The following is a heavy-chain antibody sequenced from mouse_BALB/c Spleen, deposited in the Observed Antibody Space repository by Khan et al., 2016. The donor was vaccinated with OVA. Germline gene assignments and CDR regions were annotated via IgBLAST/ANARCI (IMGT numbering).Heavy chain of an antibody. Sequence: VQLQESGAELARPGASVKMSCKASGYSFTSHTMHWVKQRPGQGLEWLGYINPRSGYTNYNQKFNDKATLTADKSSSTAYMQLSSLTSEDSAVYYCARRTTGYALDYWGQGTSVTVSS. CDR2: INPRSGYT. J-gene: IGHJ4*01. CDR1: GYSFTSHT. V-gene: IGHV1-4*01. CDR3: ARRTTGYALDY. D-gene: IGHD2-14*01.